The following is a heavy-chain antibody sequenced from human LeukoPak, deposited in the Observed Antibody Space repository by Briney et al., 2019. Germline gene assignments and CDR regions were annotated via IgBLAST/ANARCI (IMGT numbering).Heavy chain of an antibody. CDR2: INPNSGGT. CDR3: ARGRYCSSTSCQNLDY. J-gene: IGHJ4*02. CDR1: GYTFTSYD. Sequence: ASVKVSCKASGYTFTSYDINWVRQATGQGLEWMGWINPNSGGTNYAQKFQGRVTMTRDTSISTAYMELSRLRSDDTAVYYCARGRYCSSTSCQNLDYWGQGTLVTVSS. D-gene: IGHD2-2*01. V-gene: IGHV1-2*02.